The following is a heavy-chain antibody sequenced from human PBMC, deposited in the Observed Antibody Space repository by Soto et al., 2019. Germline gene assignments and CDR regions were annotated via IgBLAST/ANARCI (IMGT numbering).Heavy chain of an antibody. J-gene: IGHJ6*02. V-gene: IGHV1-46*01. Sequence: QVQLVQSGAEVKKPGASVQLSCKASGAFFTTYYMHWVRQAPGQGLEWMGVINPSGGSTIYAQKFQGRVTMTKDTPTRTVYMELSSLRSDDTAVYYCARADDDFCGACGSFYYGLDVWGQGTTVTVSS. CDR1: GAFFTTYY. CDR2: INPSGGST. CDR3: ARADDDFCGACGSFYYGLDV. D-gene: IGHD3-3*01.